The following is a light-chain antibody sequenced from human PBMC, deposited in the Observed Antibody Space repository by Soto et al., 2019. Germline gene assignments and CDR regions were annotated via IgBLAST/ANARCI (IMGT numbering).Light chain of an antibody. CDR1: SSDVGGYNF. V-gene: IGLV2-11*01. CDR3: CSYAGSYTLWM. J-gene: IGLJ3*02. Sequence: QSALTQPRSVSGSPGQSVTISCTGTSSDVGGYNFVSWYQQYPGKAPKVIIYDVSKRPSGVPDRFSGSKSGNTASLTISGLQAEDEADYYCCSYAGSYTLWMFGGGTKLTVL. CDR2: DVS.